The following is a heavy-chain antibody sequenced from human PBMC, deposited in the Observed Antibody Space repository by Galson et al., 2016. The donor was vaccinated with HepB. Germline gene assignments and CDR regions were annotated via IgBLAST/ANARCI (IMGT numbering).Heavy chain of an antibody. Sequence: SLRLSCAVSGFSVSGTYMSWVRQAPGKGLEWVSVVFAGGDTYSADSVKGRFTSSRDTSKNTLYLQMNSLRAEDTAVYYCARGLGDYWGGGLDYWGQGTLVTVSS. D-gene: IGHD4-17*01. CDR2: VFAGGDT. V-gene: IGHV3-53*01. J-gene: IGHJ4*02. CDR1: GFSVSGTY. CDR3: ARGLGDYWGGGLDY.